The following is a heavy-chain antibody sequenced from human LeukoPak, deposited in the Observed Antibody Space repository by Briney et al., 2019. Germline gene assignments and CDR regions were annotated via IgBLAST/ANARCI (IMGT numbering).Heavy chain of an antibody. CDR3: ARNEYDFWSGYYNTYYYMDV. CDR1: VGTFSSYA. D-gene: IGHD3-3*01. J-gene: IGHJ6*03. Sequence: SVKVSCKASVGTFSSYAISWVRQAPGQRLEWRGGIIPIFGTANYAQKFQSRVTITADESTSTAYMELSSLRSEDTAVYYCARNEYDFWSGYYNTYYYMDVWGKGTTVTVSS. V-gene: IGHV1-69*13. CDR2: IIPIFGTA.